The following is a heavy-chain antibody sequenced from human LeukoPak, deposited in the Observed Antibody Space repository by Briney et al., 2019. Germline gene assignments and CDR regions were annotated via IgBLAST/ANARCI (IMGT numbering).Heavy chain of an antibody. D-gene: IGHD6-13*01. V-gene: IGHV3-23*01. Sequence: PGGSLRLSCAASGFTFSSYAMSWVRPAPGKGLEWVSGITGSADSTYYADSVKGRFTMSRDNPKNTLYLQMNSLRAEDTAVYYCAKYSSSWSNYDFDYWGQGTLVTVSS. J-gene: IGHJ4*02. CDR2: ITGSADST. CDR3: AKYSSSWSNYDFDY. CDR1: GFTFSSYA.